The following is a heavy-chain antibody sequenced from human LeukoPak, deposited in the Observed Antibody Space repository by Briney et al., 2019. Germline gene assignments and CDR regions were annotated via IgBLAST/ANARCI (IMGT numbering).Heavy chain of an antibody. Sequence: PSETLSLTCNVSGGSISTSSYYWGWLRQSPVKGLEWIGNLDFSGRTNYNPSLKSRVTLSIDTSQTQFSLRLTSVTAADTAVYYCVTSVTVTFTPPAYWGRGALVTVSS. D-gene: IGHD3-16*02. CDR2: LDFSGRT. CDR3: VTSVTVTFTPPAY. V-gene: IGHV4-39*07. CDR1: GGSISTSSYY. J-gene: IGHJ4*02.